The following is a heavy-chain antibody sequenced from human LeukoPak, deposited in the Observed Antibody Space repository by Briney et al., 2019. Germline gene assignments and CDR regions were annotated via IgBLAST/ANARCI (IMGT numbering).Heavy chain of an antibody. Sequence: GGSLRLSCAASGFTFSSYNMNWVRQAPGKGLEWVSSITSSSSYIYYADSVKGRFTISRDNAKTSLYLQMNSLRAEDTAEYYCARDLSGVTGYTYGRGIDYWGQGTLVTVSS. J-gene: IGHJ4*02. D-gene: IGHD5-18*01. CDR3: ARDLSGVTGYTYGRGIDY. CDR2: ITSSSSYI. V-gene: IGHV3-21*01. CDR1: GFTFSSYN.